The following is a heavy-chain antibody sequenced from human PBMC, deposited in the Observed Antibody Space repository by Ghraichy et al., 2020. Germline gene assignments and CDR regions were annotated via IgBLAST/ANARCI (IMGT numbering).Heavy chain of an antibody. CDR3: ARGSSVVRFYYYAGMDV. Sequence: GESLNISCVGSGFTFSSYSMNWVRQSPGKGLERVSYITSSSRTIFYADSVKGRFTISRDNAQNSLYLQMKSLRDEDMAVYYCARGSSVVRFYYYAGMDVWGQGTTVTVSS. CDR2: ITSSSRTI. V-gene: IGHV3-48*02. J-gene: IGHJ6*02. CDR1: GFTFSSYS. D-gene: IGHD4-23*01.